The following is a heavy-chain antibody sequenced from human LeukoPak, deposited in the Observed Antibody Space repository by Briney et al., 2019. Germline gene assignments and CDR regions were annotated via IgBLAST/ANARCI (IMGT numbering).Heavy chain of an antibody. J-gene: IGHJ4*02. Sequence: SVKVSCKASGGTFSSYAISWVRQAPGQGLEWMGRIIPILGIANYAQKFQGRVTITADKSTSTAYMELSSLRSEDTAVYYCARDRERSYYDSSGYVYDYWGQGTLVTVSS. CDR2: IIPILGIA. CDR3: ARDRERSYYDSSGYVYDY. D-gene: IGHD3-22*01. CDR1: GGTFSSYA. V-gene: IGHV1-69*04.